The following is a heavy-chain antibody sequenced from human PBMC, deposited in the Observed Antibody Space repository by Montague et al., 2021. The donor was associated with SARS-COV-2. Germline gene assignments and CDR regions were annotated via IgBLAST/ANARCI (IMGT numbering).Heavy chain of an antibody. Sequence: SETLSLTCAVYGGSFSGYYWSWIRQPPGKGLEWIGEINHSGSTNYNPSLKSRVTISVDTSKNHFSLKLSSVTAADAAVYYCARANGYYFDYWGQGTLVTVPS. J-gene: IGHJ4*02. CDR1: GGSFSGYY. CDR2: INHSGST. CDR3: ARANGYYFDY. V-gene: IGHV4-34*01. D-gene: IGHD2-8*01.